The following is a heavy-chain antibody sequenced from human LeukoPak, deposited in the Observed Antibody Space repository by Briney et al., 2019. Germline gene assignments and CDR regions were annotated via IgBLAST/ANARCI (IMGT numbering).Heavy chain of an antibody. J-gene: IGHJ4*02. CDR3: AREYSNTWFDY. CDR2: INPNSGGT. Sequence: ASVKVSCKASGYTFTGYYMHWVRQAPGQGLEWMGWINPNSGGTNYAQKFQGWVTMTRDTSISAAYMELSRLRSDDTAVYYCAREYSNTWFDYWGQGTLVTVSS. V-gene: IGHV1-2*04. CDR1: GYTFTGYY. D-gene: IGHD6-13*01.